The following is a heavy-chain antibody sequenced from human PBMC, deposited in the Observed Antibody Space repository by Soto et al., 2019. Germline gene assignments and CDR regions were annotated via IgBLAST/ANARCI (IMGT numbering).Heavy chain of an antibody. V-gene: IGHV3-7*03. J-gene: IGHJ4*02. Sequence: GGSLRLSCAASGFSFSDYWMTWVRQAPGKGLEWVADIKQDGSEKFYEASVKGRFTISRDNAKNSLYLQLNGLRPDDTAVYYCAKDGGSDSYYFDFWGQGTLVTVSS. CDR1: GFSFSDYW. D-gene: IGHD2-21*02. CDR3: AKDGGSDSYYFDF. CDR2: IKQDGSEK.